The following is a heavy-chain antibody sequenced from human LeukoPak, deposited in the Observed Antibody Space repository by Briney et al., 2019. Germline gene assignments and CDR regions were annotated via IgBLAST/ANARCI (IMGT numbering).Heavy chain of an antibody. D-gene: IGHD5-24*01. Sequence: SETLSLTCTVSGGSISSSSHYWAWIRQPPGKGLEWIANIYYSGNTYYNPSLKSRVTIYVDTSKNQFSLKLSSVTAADTAVYYCARGRRDGYNLEYFDKWGQGTLVTVSS. V-gene: IGHV4-39*01. CDR3: ARGRRDGYNLEYFDK. J-gene: IGHJ4*02. CDR2: IYYSGNT. CDR1: GGSISSSSHY.